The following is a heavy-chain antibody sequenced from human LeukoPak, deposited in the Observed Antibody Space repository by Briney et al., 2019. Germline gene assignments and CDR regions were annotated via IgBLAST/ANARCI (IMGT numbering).Heavy chain of an antibody. J-gene: IGHJ6*04. Sequence: PSETLSLTCAVSGGSISSSNWWGWVRQSPGKGLEWIGEIYHSGSTNYNPSLKSRVTISVDKSKNQFSLKLSSVTAADTAVYYCARERVVPAATIGYYYYGMDVWGKGTTVTVSS. V-gene: IGHV4-4*02. CDR1: GGSISSSNW. CDR3: ARERVVPAATIGYYYYGMDV. CDR2: IYHSGST. D-gene: IGHD2-2*01.